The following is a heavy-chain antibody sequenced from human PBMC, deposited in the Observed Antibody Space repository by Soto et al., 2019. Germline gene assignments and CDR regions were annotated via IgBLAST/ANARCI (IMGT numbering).Heavy chain of an antibody. D-gene: IGHD5-12*01. J-gene: IGHJ4*02. V-gene: IGHV4-39*01. CDR3: ARLNRSGYDYRTFDY. CDR1: GGSISSNSYY. Sequence: QLQLQESDPGLVRPSETLSLTCTVSGGSISSNSYYWGWIRQPPGKGLEWIGSIYYSGSTYYNPSLKSRVTISVDTSKNHFSLKLSSVTAADTAVYYCARLNRSGYDYRTFDYWGQGTLVTVSS. CDR2: IYYSGST.